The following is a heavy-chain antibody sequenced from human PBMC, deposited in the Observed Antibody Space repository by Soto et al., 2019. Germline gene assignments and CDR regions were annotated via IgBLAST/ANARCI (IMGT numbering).Heavy chain of an antibody. J-gene: IGHJ2*01. CDR2: IRSKANNYAT. Sequence: EVQLVESGGGLVQPGGSLKLSCAASGFTFSGSAMHWVRQASGKGLEWVGRIRSKANNYATVYAASVKGRFTISRDDSKNTAHLQMNSLKTEDTAVYYCARHALQYCGGDCYLLPDFDLWGRGTLVTVSS. D-gene: IGHD2-21*02. CDR1: GFTFSGSA. CDR3: ARHALQYCGGDCYLLPDFDL. V-gene: IGHV3-73*02.